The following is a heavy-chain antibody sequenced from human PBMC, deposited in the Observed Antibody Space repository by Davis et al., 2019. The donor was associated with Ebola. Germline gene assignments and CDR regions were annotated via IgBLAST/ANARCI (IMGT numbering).Heavy chain of an antibody. CDR3: AKVPGNCSGGGCYSFGYYHGMDV. CDR1: GYSFSSFG. J-gene: IGHJ6*02. V-gene: IGHV3-30*18. Sequence: PGGSLRLSCAASGYSFSSFGIHWVRQAPGKGLAWVAVISNDGSKKYYVDSVKGRFIISRDNSKNTVYLQMNSLSAEDTAVHYCAKVPGNCSGGGCYSFGYYHGMDVWGQGTTVTVSS. D-gene: IGHD2-15*01. CDR2: ISNDGSKK.